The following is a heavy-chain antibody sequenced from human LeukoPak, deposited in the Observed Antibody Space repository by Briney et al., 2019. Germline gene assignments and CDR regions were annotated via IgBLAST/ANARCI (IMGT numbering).Heavy chain of an antibody. D-gene: IGHD5-18*01. V-gene: IGHV3-30*02. CDR1: GFSFSTSA. CDR2: IRYDGSNK. Sequence: GGSLRLSCAASGFSFSTSAMHWVRRAPGKGLEWVAFIRYDGSNKYYADSVKGRFTISRDNAKKSLYLQMNSLRAEDTAVYYCARTDTAMIKGFDYWGQGTLVTVSS. CDR3: ARTDTAMIKGFDY. J-gene: IGHJ4*02.